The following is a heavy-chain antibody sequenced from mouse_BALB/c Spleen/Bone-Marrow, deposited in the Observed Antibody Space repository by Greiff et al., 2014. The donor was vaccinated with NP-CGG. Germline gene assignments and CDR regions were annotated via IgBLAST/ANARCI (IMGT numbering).Heavy chain of an antibody. J-gene: IGHJ3*01. CDR2: IDPANGNT. Sequence: LVESGAELVKPGASVKLSCTASGFNIKDTYMHWVKQRPEQGLEWIGRIDPANGNTKYDPKFQGKATITADTSSNTAYLQLSSLTSEDTAVYYCASYYYGSSPFAYWGQGTLVTVSA. D-gene: IGHD1-1*01. CDR1: GFNIKDTY. CDR3: ASYYYGSSPFAY. V-gene: IGHV14-3*02.